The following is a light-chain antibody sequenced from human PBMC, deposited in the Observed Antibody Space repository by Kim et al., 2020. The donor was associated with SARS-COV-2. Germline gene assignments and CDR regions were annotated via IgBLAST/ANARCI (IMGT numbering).Light chain of an antibody. V-gene: IGKV1-5*03. CDR3: QEYSRGGT. CDR1: QNINNW. CDR2: KAT. Sequence: SAFVVDRVTITCRASQNINNWLAWYQKKPGKAPNLLIYKATTLESGVPSRFSGSGSGIEFTLTISSLQPDDSAAYYCQEYSRGGTFGQGTKVDIK. J-gene: IGKJ1*01.